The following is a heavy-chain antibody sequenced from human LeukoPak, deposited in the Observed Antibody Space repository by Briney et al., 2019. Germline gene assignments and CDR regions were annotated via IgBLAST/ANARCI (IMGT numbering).Heavy chain of an antibody. CDR3: ARGLTVPGAKYYFDN. Sequence: GGSLRLSCAASGFTFSSYGMHWVRQAPGKGLEWVGFTRSKTYGGTTEFPASVKGRFSISRDDSRSIAYLQMNSLKPEDTALYYCARGLTVPGAKYYFDNWGQGTLVTVSS. D-gene: IGHD1-26*01. CDR2: TRSKTYGGTT. J-gene: IGHJ4*02. V-gene: IGHV3-49*04. CDR1: GFTFSSYG.